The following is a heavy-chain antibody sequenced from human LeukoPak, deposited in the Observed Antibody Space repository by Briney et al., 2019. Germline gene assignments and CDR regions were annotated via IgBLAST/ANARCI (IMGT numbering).Heavy chain of an antibody. Sequence: GGSLRLSCAASGFTFSSYDMYWVRQAPGKGLEWVSYISSGGSTTHYGDSVKGRFTISRDNSKNTLYLQMNSLRAEDTAVYYCARRNIAAAALDYWGQGTLVTVSS. V-gene: IGHV3-48*03. J-gene: IGHJ4*02. D-gene: IGHD6-13*01. CDR3: ARRNIAAAALDY. CDR2: ISSGGSTT. CDR1: GFTFSSYD.